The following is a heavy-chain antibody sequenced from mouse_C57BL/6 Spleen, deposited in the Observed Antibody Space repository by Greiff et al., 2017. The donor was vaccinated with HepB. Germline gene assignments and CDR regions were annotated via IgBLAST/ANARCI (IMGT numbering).Heavy chain of an antibody. V-gene: IGHV5-4*01. Sequence: EVKLVESGGGLVKPGGSLKLSCAASGFTFSSYAMSWVRQTPEKRLEWVATISDGGSYTYYPDNVKGRFTISRDNAKNNLYLQMSHLKSEDTAMYYCARDGLEGLAYWGQGTLVTVSA. J-gene: IGHJ3*01. CDR2: ISDGGSYT. D-gene: IGHD3-1*01. CDR3: ARDGLEGLAY. CDR1: GFTFSSYA.